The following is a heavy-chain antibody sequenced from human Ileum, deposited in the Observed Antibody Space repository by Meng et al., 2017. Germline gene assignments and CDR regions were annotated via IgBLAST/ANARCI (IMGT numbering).Heavy chain of an antibody. V-gene: IGHV3-21*01. D-gene: IGHD7-27*01. J-gene: IGHJ4*02. CDR1: GFTFSIYI. CDR3: ARDTGESSVDSNPVAY. Sequence: GESLKISCAASGFTFSIYIMNWVRQAPGKGLEWVSSISTSSTYIYYADSVKGRFTISRDNAKNSLYLQMNSLRDEDTAVYYCARDTGESSVDSNPVAYWGQGTLVTVSS. CDR2: ISTSSTYI.